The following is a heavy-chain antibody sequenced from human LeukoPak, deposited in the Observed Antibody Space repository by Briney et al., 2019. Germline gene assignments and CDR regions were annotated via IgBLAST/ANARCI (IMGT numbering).Heavy chain of an antibody. J-gene: IGHJ4*02. CDR1: GFTVSSNY. D-gene: IGHD3-22*01. Sequence: GGSLRLSCAASGFTVSSNYMSWVRQAPGKGLEWVSVIYSGGSTYYADSVKGRFTISRDNSKNTLYPQMNSLRAEDTAVYYCARDSSGYVSSPFDYWGQGTLVTVSS. CDR2: IYSGGST. CDR3: ARDSSGYVSSPFDY. V-gene: IGHV3-66*01.